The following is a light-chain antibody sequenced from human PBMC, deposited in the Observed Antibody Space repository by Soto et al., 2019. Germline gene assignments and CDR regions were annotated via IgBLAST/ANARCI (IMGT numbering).Light chain of an antibody. Sequence: ETLLTQSPGTLSLSPGEXATLSCRASQSVGGSSLAWYQQRPGQAPRLLIYDTSNRATGIPDRFSGSGSGTDFTLTISRLEPEDFAVYYCQQYHNSPRTFGQGTKVDIK. J-gene: IGKJ1*01. CDR3: QQYHNSPRT. CDR2: DTS. V-gene: IGKV3-20*01. CDR1: QSVGGSS.